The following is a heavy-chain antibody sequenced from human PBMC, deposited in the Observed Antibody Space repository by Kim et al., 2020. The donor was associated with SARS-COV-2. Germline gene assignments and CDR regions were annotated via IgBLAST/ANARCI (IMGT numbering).Heavy chain of an antibody. Sequence: SETLSLTCTVSGGSISSSSYYWGWIRQPPGKGLEWIGSIFYDGSTYYNPSLKSRVTISVDTSKNQFSLKLSSVTAADTAVYYCARLRRVLLWFGEIDYWGQGTLVTVSS. J-gene: IGHJ4*02. V-gene: IGHV4-39*01. D-gene: IGHD3-10*01. CDR1: GGSISSSSYY. CDR3: ARLRRVLLWFGEIDY. CDR2: IFYDGST.